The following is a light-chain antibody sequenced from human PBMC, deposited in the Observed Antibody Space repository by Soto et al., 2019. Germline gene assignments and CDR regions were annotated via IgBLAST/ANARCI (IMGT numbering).Light chain of an antibody. V-gene: IGKV3-15*01. CDR1: QSISRN. Sequence: EIVMTQSPATLSVSPGERATLSCRASQSISRNLAWYQQKPGQTPRPLIYGASTRATDIPARFSGSGSGTGFTLNISGMQSEDFPVYYCQHYHIWPWTFGQGTKVEI. J-gene: IGKJ1*01. CDR3: QHYHIWPWT. CDR2: GAS.